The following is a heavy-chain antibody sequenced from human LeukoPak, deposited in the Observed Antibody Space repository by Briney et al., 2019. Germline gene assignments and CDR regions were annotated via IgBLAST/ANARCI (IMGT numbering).Heavy chain of an antibody. CDR3: ARQRLYYSNYDFDY. CDR1: GYSFTSYW. Sequence: GESLKISCEGSGYSFTSYWIGWVRQMPGKGLEWMGIIYPGDSATRYSPSFQGQVTISADKSISTAYLQWSSLKASDTAMYYCARQRLYYSNYDFDYWGQGTLVTVSS. CDR2: IYPGDSAT. D-gene: IGHD4-11*01. J-gene: IGHJ4*02. V-gene: IGHV5-51*01.